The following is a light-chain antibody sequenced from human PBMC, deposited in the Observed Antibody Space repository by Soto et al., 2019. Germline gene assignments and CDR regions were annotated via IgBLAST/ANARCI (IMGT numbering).Light chain of an antibody. Sequence: QSALTQPASVSGSPGQSITISCTGTSSDVGTYNLVSWYQQHPGKAPKLIIYEGSKRPSGVSNRFSGSKSGNTASLTISGLQAEDEADYYCCSYTSSSTLHVVFGGGTKLTVL. CDR1: SSDVGTYNL. J-gene: IGLJ2*01. CDR2: EGS. V-gene: IGLV2-14*02. CDR3: CSYTSSSTLHVV.